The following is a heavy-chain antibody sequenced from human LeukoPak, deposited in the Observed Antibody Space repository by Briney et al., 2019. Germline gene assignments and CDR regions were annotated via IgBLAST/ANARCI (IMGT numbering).Heavy chain of an antibody. V-gene: IGHV4-61*01. J-gene: IGHJ4*02. CDR2: IYYTGST. D-gene: IGHD3-10*01. CDR1: GGSISSSSYY. Sequence: SETLSLTCSVSGGSISSSSYYWSWIRQPPGKGLEWIGYIYYTGSTNYNPSLRSRVTISVDTSKNQFSLKLSSVTAADTAVYYCARSHGPGSYYNLNDYWGQGTLVTVSS. CDR3: ARSHGPGSYYNLNDY.